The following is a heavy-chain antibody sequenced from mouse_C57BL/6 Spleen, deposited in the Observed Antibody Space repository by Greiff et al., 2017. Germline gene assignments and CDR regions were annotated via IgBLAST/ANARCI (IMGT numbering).Heavy chain of an antibody. V-gene: IGHV5-17*01. CDR1: GFTFSDYG. Sequence: EVNLVESGGGLVKPGGSLKLSCAASGFTFSDYGMHWVRQAPEKGLEWVAYISSGSSTIYYADTVKGRFTISRDNAKITLFLQMASLRSEDTAMYNCARSGYGSSYGFAYWGQGTLVTVSA. D-gene: IGHD1-1*01. CDR3: ARSGYGSSYGFAY. J-gene: IGHJ3*01. CDR2: ISSGSSTI.